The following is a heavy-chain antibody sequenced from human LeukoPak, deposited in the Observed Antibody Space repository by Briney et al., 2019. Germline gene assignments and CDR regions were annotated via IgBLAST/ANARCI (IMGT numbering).Heavy chain of an antibody. CDR3: TRVGYIDEGIDY. Sequence: GGSLRLSCVASGFPFSSYWMTWIRQAPGKGLEWVANIKRDGSKKSYVDSVKGRFTISRDNAKNSLYLQMNSLRAEDTAIYYCTRVGYIDEGIDYWGQGTLVTVSS. J-gene: IGHJ4*02. CDR2: IKRDGSKK. V-gene: IGHV3-7*04. D-gene: IGHD5-24*01. CDR1: GFPFSSYW.